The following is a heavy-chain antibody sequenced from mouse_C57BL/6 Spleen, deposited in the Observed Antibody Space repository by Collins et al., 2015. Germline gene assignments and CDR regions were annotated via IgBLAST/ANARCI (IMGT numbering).Heavy chain of an antibody. D-gene: IGHD2-14*01. Sequence: QIQLVQSGPELKKPGETVKISCKASGYTFTDYSMHWVKQAPGKGLKWMGWINTETGEPTYADDFKGRFAFSLETSASTAYLQINNLKNEDTATYFCAIYRSAWFAYWGQGTLVTVSA. CDR1: GYTFTDYS. CDR2: INTETGEP. J-gene: IGHJ3*01. V-gene: IGHV9-2-1*01. CDR3: AIYRSAWFAY.